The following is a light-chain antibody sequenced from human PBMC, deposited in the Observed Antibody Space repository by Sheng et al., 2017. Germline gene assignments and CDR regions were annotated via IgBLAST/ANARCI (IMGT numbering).Light chain of an antibody. CDR3: QQYDDLPIT. J-gene: IGKJ5*01. CDR1: EDIKNH. V-gene: IGKV1-33*01. Sequence: DIQMTQSPSSLSASVGDRVTITCQAREDIKNHLSWYQQRPGKAPKLLIFDASNLETGVPSRFSGGGSGTDFTFTISSLQPEDVATYFCQQYDDLPITFGQGTRLEIK. CDR2: DAS.